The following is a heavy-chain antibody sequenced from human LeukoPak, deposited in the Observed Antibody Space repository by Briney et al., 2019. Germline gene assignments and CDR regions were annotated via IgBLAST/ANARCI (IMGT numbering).Heavy chain of an antibody. CDR2: ISSSGSGGNT. J-gene: IGHJ2*01. D-gene: IGHD1-26*01. Sequence: SGGSLRLSCVASGVTLSNYAMSWARQAPGKGLEWVSGISSSGSGGNTYYADSVKGLFTISRDSSRNTLFLHMNTLRAEDTAIYYCAKDRTVGASYWYFDLWGRGTLVTVSS. CDR3: AKDRTVGASYWYFDL. V-gene: IGHV3-23*01. CDR1: GVTLSNYA.